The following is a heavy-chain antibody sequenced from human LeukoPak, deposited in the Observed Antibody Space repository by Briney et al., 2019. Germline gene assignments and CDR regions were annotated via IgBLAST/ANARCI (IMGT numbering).Heavy chain of an antibody. CDR1: GYTFTSYY. Sequence: GASVKVSCKASGYTFTSYYMHWVRQAPGQGLEWMGIINPSGGSTSYAQKFQGRVTMTRDTSTSTVYMELSSLGSEDTAVYYCARGEYYYGSGSYLGHWGQGTLVTVSS. CDR2: INPSGGST. V-gene: IGHV1-46*01. J-gene: IGHJ4*02. CDR3: ARGEYYYGSGSYLGH. D-gene: IGHD3-10*01.